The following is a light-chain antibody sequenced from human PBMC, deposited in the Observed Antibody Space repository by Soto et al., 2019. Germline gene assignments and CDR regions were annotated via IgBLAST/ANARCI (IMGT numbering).Light chain of an antibody. CDR2: RAS. CDR1: QSVSSS. CDR3: QQYNSWTYT. V-gene: IGKV3-15*01. Sequence: EIVMTQSPGTLSVSPGERATLSCRATQSVSSSLDWYQQKPGQAPRLLIYRASTRATDSPARFSGSGSGTEFTLTISSLRSEDFAVYYCQQYNSWTYTFGQGTKLEIK. J-gene: IGKJ2*01.